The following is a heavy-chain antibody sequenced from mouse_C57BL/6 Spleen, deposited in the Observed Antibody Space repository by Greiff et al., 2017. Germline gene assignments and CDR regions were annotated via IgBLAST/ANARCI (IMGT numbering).Heavy chain of an antibody. Sequence: EVKLQESGPELVKPGASVKIPCKASGYTFTDYNMDWVKQSHGKSLEWIGDINPNNGGTIYNQKFKGKATLTVDKSSSTAYMELRSLTSEDTAVYYCAREENSWFAYWGQGTLVTVSA. CDR1: GYTFTDYN. CDR3: AREENSWFAY. J-gene: IGHJ3*01. CDR2: INPNNGGT. V-gene: IGHV1-18*01.